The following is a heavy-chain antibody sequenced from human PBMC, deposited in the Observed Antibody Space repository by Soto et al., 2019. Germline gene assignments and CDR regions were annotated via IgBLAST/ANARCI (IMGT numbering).Heavy chain of an antibody. J-gene: IGHJ4*02. CDR2: ISSSSSYI. CDR1: GFTFSSYS. CDR3: ARDGFTMVRGPPKYFDY. V-gene: IGHV3-21*01. Sequence: EVQLVESGGGLVKPGGSLRLSCAASGFTFSSYSMNWVRQAPGKGLEWVSSISSSSSYIYYADSVKGQFTISRDNAKNSLYLQMNSLRAEDTAVYYCARDGFTMVRGPPKYFDYWGQGTLVTVSS. D-gene: IGHD3-10*01.